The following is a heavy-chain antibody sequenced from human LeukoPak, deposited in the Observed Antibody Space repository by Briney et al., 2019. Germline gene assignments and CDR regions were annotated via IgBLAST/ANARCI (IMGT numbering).Heavy chain of an antibody. D-gene: IGHD3-10*01. J-gene: IGHJ3*02. CDR3: AREGAYGDSDAFDI. Sequence: SETLSLTCAVYGGSFSGYYWSWIRQPPGKGLEWIGEINHSGSTNYNPSLKSRVTISVDTSKNQFSLKLSSVTAADTAVYYCAREGAYGDSDAFDIWGQGTMVTVSS. CDR1: GGSFSGYY. CDR2: INHSGST. V-gene: IGHV4-34*01.